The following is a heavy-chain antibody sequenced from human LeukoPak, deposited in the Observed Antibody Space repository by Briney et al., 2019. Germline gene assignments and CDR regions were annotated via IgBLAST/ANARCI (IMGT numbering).Heavy chain of an antibody. CDR1: GGSISSGGYY. D-gene: IGHD4-17*01. CDR3: ARTVYGDYAY. V-gene: IGHV4-31*03. Sequence: SETLSLTCTVSGGSISSGGYYWSWIRQHPGKGLEWIGYIYYSGSTYYNPSLKSRVTISVDTSKNQFSLKLSSVTAADTAVYYCARTVYGDYAYWGQGTQVTVSS. J-gene: IGHJ4*02. CDR2: IYYSGST.